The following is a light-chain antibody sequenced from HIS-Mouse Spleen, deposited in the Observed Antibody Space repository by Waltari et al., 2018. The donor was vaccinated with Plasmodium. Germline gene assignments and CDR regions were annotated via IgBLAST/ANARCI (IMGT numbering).Light chain of an antibody. CDR1: ALPKTY. CDR2: EDS. V-gene: IGLV3-10*01. Sequence: SYELTQPPSVSVSPGQTARINCSGDALPKTYAYWYQQKSGQAPVLVIYEDSKRHSGIPERFSGSSSGTMATLTISGAQVEDEADYYCYSTDSSGNHRVFGGGTKLTVL. CDR3: YSTDSSGNHRV. J-gene: IGLJ3*02.